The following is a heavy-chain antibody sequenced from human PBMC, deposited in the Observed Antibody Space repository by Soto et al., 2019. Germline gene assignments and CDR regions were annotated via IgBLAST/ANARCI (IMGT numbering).Heavy chain of an antibody. J-gene: IGHJ6*03. CDR1: GFTFSSYS. V-gene: IGHV3-21*01. Sequence: VQLVESGGGLVKPGGSLRLSCAASGFTFSSYSMNWVRQAPGKGLEWVSSISSSSSYIYYADSVKGRFTISRDNAKNSLYLQMNSLRAEDTAVYYCARASIVATNDYYYYYMDVWGKGTTVTVSS. CDR3: ARASIVATNDYYYYYMDV. D-gene: IGHD5-12*01. CDR2: ISSSSSYI.